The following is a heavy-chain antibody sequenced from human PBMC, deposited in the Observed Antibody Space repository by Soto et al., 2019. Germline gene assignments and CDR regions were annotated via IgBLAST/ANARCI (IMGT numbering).Heavy chain of an antibody. V-gene: IGHV1-69*02. CDR3: ARRGYFGVGCYTKYSYGMDV. D-gene: IGHD2-21*02. CDR2: IIPVLGVT. J-gene: IGHJ6*04. Sequence: QVQLVQSGPEVKKPGSSVRISCRSGGDTFSSYTVSWVRQTPGQGLEWMGRIIPVLGVTNYSRKFKGRMTITADKSKTPVGVHRGSLKSEVTARYSCARRGYFGVGCYTKYSYGMDVWGKGTSVIVSS. CDR1: GDTFSSYT.